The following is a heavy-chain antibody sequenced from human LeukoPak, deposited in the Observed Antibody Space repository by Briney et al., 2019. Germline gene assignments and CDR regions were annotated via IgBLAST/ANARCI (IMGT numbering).Heavy chain of an antibody. CDR2: IFSGGST. Sequence: GGSLRLSCAASGFSVSGKYMSWVRQAPGKGLEWVSIIFSGGSTNYADSVKGRFTISGDNSKNTLYLQMNSLRAEDTAMYYCARDHEDAFDIWGQGTMVTVSS. J-gene: IGHJ3*02. CDR1: GFSVSGKY. CDR3: ARDHEDAFDI. V-gene: IGHV3-53*01.